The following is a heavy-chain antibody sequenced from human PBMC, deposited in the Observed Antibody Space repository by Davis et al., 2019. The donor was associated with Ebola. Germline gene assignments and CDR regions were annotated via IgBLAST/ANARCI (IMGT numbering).Heavy chain of an antibody. V-gene: IGHV5-51*01. CDR1: GYSFTSYW. CDR3: ARQSTVLTPLDY. CDR2: IYPGDSDI. J-gene: IGHJ4*02. Sequence: GQSLKISCKGSGYSFTSYWIGWVRQMPGKGLEWMGIIYPGDSDIRYSPSFQGQVTMSADKSITTAYLQWSSLKASDTAMYFCARQSTVLTPLDYWGQGTLVTVSS. D-gene: IGHD4-23*01.